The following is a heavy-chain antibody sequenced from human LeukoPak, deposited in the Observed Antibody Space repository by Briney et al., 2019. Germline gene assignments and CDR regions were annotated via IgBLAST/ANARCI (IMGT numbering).Heavy chain of an antibody. J-gene: IGHJ4*02. Sequence: PGGSLRLSCAASGFTFSSYAMSWVRQAPGKGLEWVSTLSGSGGSTYYADSVKGRFTIPRDNSKNTLYLQMNSLRAEDTAVYYCAKDLTIFGVVLIVLEDDYWGQGTLVTVSS. D-gene: IGHD3-3*01. CDR3: AKDLTIFGVVLIVLEDDY. CDR2: LSGSGGST. V-gene: IGHV3-23*01. CDR1: GFTFSSYA.